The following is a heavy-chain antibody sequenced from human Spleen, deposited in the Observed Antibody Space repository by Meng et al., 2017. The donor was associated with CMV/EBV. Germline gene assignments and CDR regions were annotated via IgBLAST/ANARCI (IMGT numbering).Heavy chain of an antibody. CDR2: IKYDGTYA. D-gene: IGHD2-15*01. V-gene: IGHV3-74*01. J-gene: IGHJ4*02. Sequence: SCPTSGFTFSNFWMHWVRQGPGKGLIWVARIKYDGTYANYADSVQGRFTISRDNAGDRLHLQMNSLRVEDTAVYYCVRDGDRWNFDHWGQGTLVTVSS. CDR3: VRDGDRWNFDH. CDR1: GFTFSNFW.